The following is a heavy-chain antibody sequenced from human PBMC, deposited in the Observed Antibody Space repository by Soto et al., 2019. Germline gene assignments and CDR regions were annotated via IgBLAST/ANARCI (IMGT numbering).Heavy chain of an antibody. V-gene: IGHV3-33*01. CDR2: ILDDGSDK. D-gene: IGHD4-17*01. Sequence: QVQLVESGGGVVQPGRSLRLSCAASGFSFSSYGMHWVRQAPGKGLEWVAVILDDGSDKDYTDAVKGRFTISRDNSKNTLYLEMNSLRAEDTAVYYCVRDDDYGDNGLEYWGQGTLVTVSS. J-gene: IGHJ4*02. CDR1: GFSFSSYG. CDR3: VRDDDYGDNGLEY.